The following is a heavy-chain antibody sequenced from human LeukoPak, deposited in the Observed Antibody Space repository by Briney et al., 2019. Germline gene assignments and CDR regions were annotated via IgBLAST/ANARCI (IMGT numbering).Heavy chain of an antibody. CDR2: INNDGTST. V-gene: IGHV3-74*01. CDR3: ARDKYID. CDR1: GFTFSTGFTFSSSW. J-gene: IGHJ4*02. D-gene: IGHD1-1*01. Sequence: GGSLRLSCVASGFTFSTGFTFSSSWMHWVRQAPGGGLVWVSRINNDGTSTTYADSVKGRFTISRDNAKNTLYLQMNSLRAEDTAVYYCARDKYIDWGQGTLVTVSS.